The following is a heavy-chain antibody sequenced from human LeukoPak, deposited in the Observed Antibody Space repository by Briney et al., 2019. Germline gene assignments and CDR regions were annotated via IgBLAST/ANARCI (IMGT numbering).Heavy chain of an antibody. Sequence: GGSLRLSCARSVFTSRSYWMSCVCEAPGRGRGWLAIIKQDGTEKHYKGSVEGRFTISRDNAKNSLHLQMNSLRAEDTAVYYCAGGSGYLITSWGQGTLVTVSS. J-gene: IGHJ5*02. CDR1: VFTSRSYW. CDR2: IKQDGTEK. V-gene: IGHV3-7*01. D-gene: IGHD3-9*01. CDR3: AGGSGYLITS.